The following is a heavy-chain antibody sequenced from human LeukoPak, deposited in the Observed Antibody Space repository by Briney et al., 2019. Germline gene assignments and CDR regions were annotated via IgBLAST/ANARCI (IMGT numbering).Heavy chain of an antibody. D-gene: IGHD1-1*01. J-gene: IGHJ4*02. CDR1: GFTFSDNY. V-gene: IGHV3-11*03. Sequence: KPGGSLRLSRAASGFTFSDNYMSWVRQAPGKGLERISYTSGNSGYTKYADSVKGRFTIYRDNTTKTQFLQKNNVSDEDTPVYYTGRQDWAYWGQGTLVSVSS. CDR3: GRQDWAY. CDR2: TSGNSGYT.